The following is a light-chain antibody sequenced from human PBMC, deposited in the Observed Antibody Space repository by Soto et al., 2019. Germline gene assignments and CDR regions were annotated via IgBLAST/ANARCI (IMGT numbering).Light chain of an antibody. J-gene: IGKJ1*01. CDR1: QSVSSSY. Sequence: EIVLTQSPGTLSLSPGERATLSCRASQSVSSSYLAWYQQKPGQAPRLLIFGVSSRATDIPPRVSGRGSGTDFTLTISSLESEDFALYYCQHYSSSPGTVRQGNNLQIQ. V-gene: IGKV3-20*01. CDR2: GVS. CDR3: QHYSSSPGT.